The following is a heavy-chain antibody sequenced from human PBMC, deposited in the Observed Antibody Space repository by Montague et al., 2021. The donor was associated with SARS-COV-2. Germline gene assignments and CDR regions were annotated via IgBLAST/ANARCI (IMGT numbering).Heavy chain of an antibody. Sequence: SETLSLTCTVSGASVSSSGWGWIRQSPGKGLEWIGYFYSVGSTDYNPSLKSRVTISRDTSKNQFSLKVRSVTAANTAIYYCARETMTADAFDIWDQGTMVTVSS. J-gene: IGHJ3*02. V-gene: IGHV4-59*02. CDR2: FYSVGST. D-gene: IGHD1-14*01. CDR1: GASVSSSG. CDR3: ARETMTADAFDI.